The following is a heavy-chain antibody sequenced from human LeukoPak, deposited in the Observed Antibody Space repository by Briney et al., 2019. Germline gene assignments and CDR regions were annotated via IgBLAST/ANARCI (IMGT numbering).Heavy chain of an antibody. CDR2: TYYRSKWYN. CDR1: GDSVSSNSAA. D-gene: IGHD6-19*01. CDR3: ARDFPRQWLDEGCFDY. J-gene: IGHJ4*02. V-gene: IGHV6-1*01. Sequence: LETLSLTCAISGDSVSSNSAAWNWIRQSPSRGLEWLGRTYYRSKWYNDCAVSVKSRITINPDTSKNQFSLQLNSVTPEDTAVYYCARDFPRQWLDEGCFDYWGQGTLVTVSS.